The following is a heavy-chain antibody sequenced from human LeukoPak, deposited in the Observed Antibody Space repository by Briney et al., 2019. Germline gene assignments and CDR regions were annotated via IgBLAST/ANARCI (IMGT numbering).Heavy chain of an antibody. J-gene: IGHJ4*02. Sequence: SETLSLTCAVYGGSFSGYYWSWIRQPPGKGLEWIGSIYYSGSTYYNPSLKSRVTISVDTSKNQFSLKLSSVTAADTAVYYCARETTIAAARLVPKFDYWGQGTLVTVSS. CDR3: ARETTIAAARLVPKFDY. V-gene: IGHV4-34*01. CDR1: GGSFSGYY. D-gene: IGHD6-13*01. CDR2: IYYSGST.